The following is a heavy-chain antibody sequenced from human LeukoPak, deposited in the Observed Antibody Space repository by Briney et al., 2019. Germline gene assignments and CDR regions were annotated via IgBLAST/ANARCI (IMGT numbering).Heavy chain of an antibody. CDR3: ARGRYCSGGSCYGDWFDP. CDR1: GYTFTSYD. Sequence: ASVKVSCKASGYTFTSYDINWVRQATGQGLEWMGWMNPNSSNTGYAQKFQGRVTMTRNTSISTAYMELSSLRSEDTAVYYCARGRYCSGGSCYGDWFDPWGQGTLVTVSS. J-gene: IGHJ5*02. CDR2: MNPNSSNT. D-gene: IGHD2-15*01. V-gene: IGHV1-8*01.